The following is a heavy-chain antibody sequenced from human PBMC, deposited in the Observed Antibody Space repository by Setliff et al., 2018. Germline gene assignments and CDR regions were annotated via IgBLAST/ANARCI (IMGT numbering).Heavy chain of an antibody. Sequence: SETLSLTCTVSGAFSSRHYWSWIRQPPGKGLEWIGYIFHSGSTNFNPSFKSQVTISVDTSKNQFSLNLSSVTAADTAVYYCARVAGAKVNYMDVWGKGTTVTVSS. CDR1: GAFSSRHY. CDR2: IFHSGST. D-gene: IGHD1-26*01. CDR3: ARVAGAKVNYMDV. J-gene: IGHJ6*03. V-gene: IGHV4-59*11.